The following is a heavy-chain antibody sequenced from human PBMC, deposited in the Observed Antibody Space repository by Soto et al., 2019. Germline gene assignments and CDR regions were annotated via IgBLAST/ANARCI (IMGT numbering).Heavy chain of an antibody. CDR3: ARVGPTGWFDP. CDR2: INTKTGGT. V-gene: IGHV1-2*02. J-gene: IGHJ5*02. CDR1: GYSFTDYY. Sequence: QVHLVQSGAEVKKPGASVKVSCKASGYSFTDYYMHWVRQAPGQGLEWMGWINTKTGGTNYAQRVQGRVTMTGDTSINTAYMELSRLRSDDTAVYYCARVGPTGWFDPWGQGIVVTVSS.